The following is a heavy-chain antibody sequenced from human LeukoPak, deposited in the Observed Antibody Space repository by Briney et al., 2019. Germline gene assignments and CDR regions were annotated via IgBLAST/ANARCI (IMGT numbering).Heavy chain of an antibody. CDR1: GGSISSSSYY. CDR3: ARDKGRDGVYY. Sequence: SETLSLTCTVSGGSISSSSYYWGWIRQPPGKGLEWIGSIYYSGSTYYNPSLKSRVTISVDTSKNQFSLKLSSVTAADTAVYYCARDKGRDGVYYWGQGTLVTVSS. V-gene: IGHV4-39*07. J-gene: IGHJ4*02. D-gene: IGHD5-24*01. CDR2: IYYSGST.